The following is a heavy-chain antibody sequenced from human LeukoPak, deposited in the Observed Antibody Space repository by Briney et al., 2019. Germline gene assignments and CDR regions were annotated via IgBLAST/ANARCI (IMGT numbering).Heavy chain of an antibody. V-gene: IGHV1-24*01. CDR3: AAVSGHYTLLDA. D-gene: IGHD4-11*01. J-gene: IGHJ5*02. CDR1: GYTLNHIS. CDR2: VDPDDGQR. Sequence: GASVKVPCKISGYTLNHISVHWVGQPPGKGLEWMGGVDPDDGQRVYAQRFQGRVTMTEDTSTNTAYMELSRMRSEDTAVYFCAAVSGHYTLLDAWGQGALVTVST.